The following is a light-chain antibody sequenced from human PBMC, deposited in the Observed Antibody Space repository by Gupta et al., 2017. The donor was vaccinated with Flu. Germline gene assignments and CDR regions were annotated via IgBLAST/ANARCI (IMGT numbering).Light chain of an antibody. CDR1: QNIDDIF. V-gene: IGKV1-39*01. CDR2: TTS. Sequence: DIQCTQSPSSLSASVVDRVTITCRASQNIDDIFLNWYQMKPGRGPKVLIYTTSSLQSGVPSRFSGSGSGTDFTLTISSLQPEDFATYFCQQSRSFPYSFGQGTKLEI. J-gene: IGKJ2*03. CDR3: QQSRSFPYS.